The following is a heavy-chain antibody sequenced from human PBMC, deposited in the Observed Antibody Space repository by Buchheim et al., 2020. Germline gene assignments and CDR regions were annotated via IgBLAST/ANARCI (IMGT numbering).Heavy chain of an antibody. D-gene: IGHD5-18*01. J-gene: IGHJ4*02. Sequence: QVQLQESGPGLVKPSGTLSLTCAVSGDSVSNGNWWNWVRQPPGKGLERIGEIDHSGFTKYNPSLKSRVTIELDKPKNQFSLKLTSVTAADTAVYYCARDSGYRSEYWGQGTL. CDR2: IDHSGFT. CDR3: ARDSGYRSEY. CDR1: GDSVSNGNW. V-gene: IGHV4-4*02.